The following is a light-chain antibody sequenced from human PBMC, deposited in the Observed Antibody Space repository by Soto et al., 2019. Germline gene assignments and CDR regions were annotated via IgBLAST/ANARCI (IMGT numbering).Light chain of an antibody. Sequence: QDVLTQRASVSGSPGQSITLSCTGTSSDVGSYNLVSWYQQHPGKAPKLMIYEGSKRPSGVSNRFSGSKSGNTASLTISGLQAEDEADYYCCSFAGSNTFVFGTGTKVTVL. CDR3: CSFAGSNTFV. CDR1: SSDVGSYNL. V-gene: IGLV2-23*03. CDR2: EGS. J-gene: IGLJ1*01.